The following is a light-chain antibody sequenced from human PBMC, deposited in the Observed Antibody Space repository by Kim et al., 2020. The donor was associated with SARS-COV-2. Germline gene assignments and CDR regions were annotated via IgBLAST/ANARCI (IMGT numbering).Light chain of an antibody. Sequence: VSPGERATLSCRASQSVSRDYLAWYQQKPGQAPSLLIYGASTRATGIPARFSGSGSGTEFTLTISSLQSEDFAVYYCQQYSNWPLTFGGGTKLEI. CDR2: GAS. J-gene: IGKJ4*01. V-gene: IGKV3-15*01. CDR1: QSVSRDY. CDR3: QQYSNWPLT.